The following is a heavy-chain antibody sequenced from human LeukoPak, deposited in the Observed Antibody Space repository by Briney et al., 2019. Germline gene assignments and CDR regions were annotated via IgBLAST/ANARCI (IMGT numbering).Heavy chain of an antibody. Sequence: SETLSLTCTVSGDSISSYYWSWIRQPPGKGLEWIGYISYSGSTNYNPSLKSRVTISVDTSKNQFSLKLSSVTAADTAVYYCARVYGVVAATRSGYYFDYWGQGTLVTVSS. CDR3: ARVYGVVAATRSGYYFDY. D-gene: IGHD2-15*01. J-gene: IGHJ4*02. CDR2: ISYSGST. V-gene: IGHV4-59*01. CDR1: GDSISSYY.